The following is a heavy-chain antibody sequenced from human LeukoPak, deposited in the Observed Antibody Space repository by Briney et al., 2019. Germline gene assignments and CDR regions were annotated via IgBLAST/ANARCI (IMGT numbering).Heavy chain of an antibody. V-gene: IGHV3-48*03. CDR3: ARERIAAAGRSRGFDP. Sequence: GGSLRLSCAASGFTFSSYEMNWVRQAPGKGLEWVSYISSSGSTIYYADSVKGRFTISRDNAKNSLYLQMNSLRAEDTAVYYCARERIAAAGRSRGFDPWGQGTLVTVSS. D-gene: IGHD6-13*01. J-gene: IGHJ5*02. CDR1: GFTFSSYE. CDR2: ISSSGSTI.